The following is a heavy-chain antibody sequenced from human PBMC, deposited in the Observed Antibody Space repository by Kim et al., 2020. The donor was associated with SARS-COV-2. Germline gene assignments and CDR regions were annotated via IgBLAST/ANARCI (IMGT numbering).Heavy chain of an antibody. CDR1: GFTFSSYG. D-gene: IGHD6-13*01. V-gene: IGHV3-33*01. Sequence: GGSLRLSCAASGFTFSSYGMHWVRQAPGKGLEWVAVIWYDGSNKYYADSVKGRFTISRDNSKNTLYLQMNSLRAEDTAVYYCARDTWQLDQYYFDYWGQGTLVTVSS. J-gene: IGHJ4*02. CDR3: ARDTWQLDQYYFDY. CDR2: IWYDGSNK.